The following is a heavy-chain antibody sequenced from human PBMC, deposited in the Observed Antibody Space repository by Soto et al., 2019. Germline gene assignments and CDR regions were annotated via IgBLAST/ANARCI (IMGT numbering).Heavy chain of an antibody. Sequence: QVQLVESGGGVVQPGRSLRLSCAASGFTFSSYAMHWVRQAPGKGLEWVAVISYDGSKKYYAYSVKGRFTISRDNSKNTLYLQMTSLRAADTAVYYWARVKEGQWLALDYWGQGTLVTVSS. CDR1: GFTFSSYA. CDR3: ARVKEGQWLALDY. J-gene: IGHJ4*02. D-gene: IGHD6-19*01. V-gene: IGHV3-30-3*01. CDR2: ISYDGSKK.